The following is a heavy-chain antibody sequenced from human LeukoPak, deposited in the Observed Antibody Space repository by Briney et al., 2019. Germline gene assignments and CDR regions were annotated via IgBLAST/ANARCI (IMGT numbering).Heavy chain of an antibody. CDR2: IYPGDSDT. J-gene: IGHJ4*02. V-gene: IGHV5-51*01. Sequence: KPGASRQISCEGAGSIFTSYWIGWVRQLGGKGREWMGIIYPGDSDTRDSPSFQGQVTISADQSTRTAYLQWSSLQASDTAMYYCARPSSGSYDYWGQGTLVTVSS. D-gene: IGHD1-26*01. CDR1: GSIFTSYW. CDR3: ARPSSGSYDY.